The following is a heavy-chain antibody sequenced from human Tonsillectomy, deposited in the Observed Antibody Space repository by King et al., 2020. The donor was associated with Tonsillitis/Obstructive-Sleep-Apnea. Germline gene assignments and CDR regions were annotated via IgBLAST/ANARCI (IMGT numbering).Heavy chain of an antibody. CDR2: VYHSGST. J-gene: IGHJ3*02. D-gene: IGHD5-12*01. V-gene: IGHV4-4*02. Sequence: QLQESGPGLMKPSGTLSLTCAVSGDSISSSNWWSWVRQPPGKGLEWIGEVYHSGSTNYKPSLKSRVTISVDKSKNQFSLKLTSVTAADTAVYFCAREVVATLSGTFDIWGQGTTVTVSS. CDR1: GDSISSSNW. CDR3: AREVVATLSGTFDI.